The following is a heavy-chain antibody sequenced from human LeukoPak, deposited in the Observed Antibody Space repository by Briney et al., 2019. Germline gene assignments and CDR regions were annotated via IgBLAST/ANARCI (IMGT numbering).Heavy chain of an antibody. D-gene: IGHD1-1*01. CDR3: AKSRSGSANWALQIFDN. Sequence: EGSLRLSCAASGFTFSSYWMHWVRQAPGKGLVWVSRINTDGSSTSYADSVKGRFTISRDNSKNSLFVQMNSLRAEDTAVYFCAKSRSGSANWALQIFDNWGQGTLVTVSS. CDR1: GFTFSSYW. J-gene: IGHJ4*02. CDR2: INTDGSST. V-gene: IGHV3-74*01.